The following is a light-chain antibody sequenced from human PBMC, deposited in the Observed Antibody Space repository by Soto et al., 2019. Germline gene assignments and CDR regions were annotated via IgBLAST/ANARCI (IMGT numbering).Light chain of an antibody. CDR3: AAWDDSLNGYV. CDR2: SNN. V-gene: IGLV1-44*01. J-gene: IGLJ1*01. Sequence: QSVLPQPPQASGTPGQRDTISFSVNNSKTGSNTVNWYQQLPGTAPKLLIYSNNQRPSGVPDRFSGSKSGTSASLAISGLQSEDEADYYCAAWDDSLNGYVFGTGTKVTVL. CDR1: NSKTGSNT.